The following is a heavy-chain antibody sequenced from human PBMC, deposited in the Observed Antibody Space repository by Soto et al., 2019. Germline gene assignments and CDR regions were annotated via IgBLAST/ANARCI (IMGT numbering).Heavy chain of an antibody. CDR1: RGSSGSSA. D-gene: IGHD2-2*01. Sequence: ETLYLACTVSRGSSGSSAWSWVRQPAGKGLEWIGRIYTSGSTNYNPSLKSRATMSVDTSKNQFSLRLSPVTAADTALYYCASGTYAYNWFDPWGQGTLVTVS. J-gene: IGHJ5*02. CDR3: ASGTYAYNWFDP. CDR2: IYTSGST. V-gene: IGHV4-4*07.